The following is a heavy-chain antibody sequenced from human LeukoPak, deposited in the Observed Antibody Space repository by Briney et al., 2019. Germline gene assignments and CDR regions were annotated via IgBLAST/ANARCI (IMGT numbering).Heavy chain of an antibody. CDR2: ISPSGGST. Sequence: ASVKVSCKAFGYTFTSNYMHWVRQAPGQGPEWMGVISPSGGSTTYAQKFQGRVTLTRDMSTSTDYLELSSLRSEDTAVYYCARGNRMTTAYAFDIWGQGTMVTVSS. J-gene: IGHJ3*02. V-gene: IGHV1-46*01. D-gene: IGHD4-17*01. CDR3: ARGNRMTTAYAFDI. CDR1: GYTFTSNY.